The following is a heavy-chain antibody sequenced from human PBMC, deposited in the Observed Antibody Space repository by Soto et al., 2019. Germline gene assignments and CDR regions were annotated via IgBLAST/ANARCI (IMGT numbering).Heavy chain of an antibody. CDR1: GGTFSSYT. J-gene: IGHJ4*02. D-gene: IGHD5-12*01. CDR3: ARALSASGYDYEGY. Sequence: ASVKVSCKASGGTFSSYTISWVRQAPGQGLEWMGRIIPILGIANYAQKFQGRVTITADKSTSTAYMELSSLRSEDTAVYYCARALSASGYDYEGYWGQGTLVTVSS. V-gene: IGHV1-69*02. CDR2: IIPILGIA.